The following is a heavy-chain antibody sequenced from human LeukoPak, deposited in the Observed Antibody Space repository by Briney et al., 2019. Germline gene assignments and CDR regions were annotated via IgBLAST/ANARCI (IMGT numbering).Heavy chain of an antibody. J-gene: IGHJ3*02. Sequence: SQTLSLTCTVSGGSISSGGFYWSWIRQHPGKGLEWIGYTYYSGSTYYNPSLKSRVTISVDTSKNQFSLKLSSVTAADTAVYYCARGGGRYCSSTSCYHDAFDIWGQGTMVTVSS. CDR3: ARGGGRYCSSTSCYHDAFDI. CDR1: GGSISSGGFY. CDR2: TYYSGST. D-gene: IGHD2-2*01. V-gene: IGHV4-31*03.